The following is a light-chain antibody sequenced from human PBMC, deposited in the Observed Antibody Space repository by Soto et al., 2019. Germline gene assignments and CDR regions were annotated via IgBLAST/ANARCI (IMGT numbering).Light chain of an antibody. CDR2: GNT. V-gene: IGLV1-40*01. J-gene: IGLJ2*01. CDR1: SSNIGAGCD. Sequence: QSVLTQPPSVSGAPGQRVTISCTGSSSNIGAGCDVHWYQHLPGTAPKLLIYGNTNRPSGVPDRFSGSKSGTSASLAITGLQAEDEADYYCQSYDSSLSGSVFGGGTQLTVL. CDR3: QSYDSSLSGSV.